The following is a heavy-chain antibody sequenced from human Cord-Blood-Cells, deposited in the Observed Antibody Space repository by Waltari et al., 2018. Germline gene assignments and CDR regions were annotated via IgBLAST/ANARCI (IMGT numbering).Heavy chain of an antibody. CDR3: ARAPPHGDLWSGYLDY. CDR2: IYSSGST. D-gene: IGHD3-3*01. CDR1: GFTVSSHY. Sequence: EVQLVETGGGLIQPGGSLRLSCAASGFTVSSHYMSWVRQAPGKGLEWVSVIYSSGSTYYADSVKGRFTISRDKSKNTLYLQMNSLRAEDTAVYYCARAPPHGDLWSGYLDYWGQGTLVTVSS. J-gene: IGHJ4*02. V-gene: IGHV3-53*02.